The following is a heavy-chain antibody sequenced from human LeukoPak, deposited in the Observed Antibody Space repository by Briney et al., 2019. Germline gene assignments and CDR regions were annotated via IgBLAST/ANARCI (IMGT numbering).Heavy chain of an antibody. D-gene: IGHD4-11*01. CDR2: IYYSGST. V-gene: IGHV4-59*01. CDR1: GGSISSYY. CDR3: ARQSSTTVTTLDFDY. J-gene: IGHJ4*02. Sequence: PSETLSLTCTVSGGSISSYYWSWIRQPPGKGLEWIGYIYYSGSTNYNPSLKSRVTISVDTSKNQFSLKLSSVTAADTAVYYCARQSSTTVTTLDFDYWGQGTLVTVSS.